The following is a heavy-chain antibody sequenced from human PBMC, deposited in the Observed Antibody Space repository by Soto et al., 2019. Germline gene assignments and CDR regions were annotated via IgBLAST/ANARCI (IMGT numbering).Heavy chain of an antibody. CDR3: ANTIAAAGEGYFDL. J-gene: IGHJ2*01. V-gene: IGHV3-23*01. Sequence: GGSLRLSCAASGFTFSSYAMSWVRQAPGKGLEWVSAISGSGGSTYYADSVKGRFTISRDNSKNTLYLQMNSLRAEDTAVYYCANTIAAAGEGYFDLWGRGTLVTVSS. CDR2: ISGSGGST. D-gene: IGHD6-13*01. CDR1: GFTFSSYA.